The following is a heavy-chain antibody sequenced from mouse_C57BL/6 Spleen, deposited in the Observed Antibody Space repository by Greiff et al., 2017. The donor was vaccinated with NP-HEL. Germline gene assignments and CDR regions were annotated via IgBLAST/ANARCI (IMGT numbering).Heavy chain of an antibody. CDR2: IWRGGST. Sequence: QVQLQQSGPGLVQPSQSLSITCTVSGFSLTSYGVHWVRQSPGKGLEWLGVIWRGGSTDYNAAFMSRLSITNDNSKSQVFFKMNSLQADDTAIYYCAKKGYQYAMDYWGQGTSVTVSS. J-gene: IGHJ4*01. CDR3: AKKGYQYAMDY. CDR1: GFSLTSYG. V-gene: IGHV2-5*01. D-gene: IGHD2-14*01.